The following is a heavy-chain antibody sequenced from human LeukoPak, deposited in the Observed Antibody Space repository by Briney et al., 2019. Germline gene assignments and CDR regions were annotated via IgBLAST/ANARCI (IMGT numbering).Heavy chain of an antibody. CDR3: ARGGYDFWSGYLNDAFDI. V-gene: IGHV4-34*01. Sequence: SETLSVTCAVYGGSFSGYYWSWIRQPPGKGLEWIGEINHSGSTNYNPSLKSRVTISVDTSKNQFSLKLSSVTAADTAVYYCARGGYDFWSGYLNDAFDIWGQGTMVTVSS. CDR1: GGSFSGYY. D-gene: IGHD3-3*01. CDR2: INHSGST. J-gene: IGHJ3*02.